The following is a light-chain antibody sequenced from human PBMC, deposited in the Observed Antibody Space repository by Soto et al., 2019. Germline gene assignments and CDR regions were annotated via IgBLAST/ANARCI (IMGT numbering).Light chain of an antibody. CDR1: QRLVDSDGTTY. V-gene: IGKV2-30*01. CDR3: MQGTHWPPT. J-gene: IGKJ1*01. CDR2: KVS. Sequence: DVVMTQSPLSLPVTLGQPASISCRSSQRLVDSDGTTYLNWFQQRPGQSPRRLIYKVSNRDSGVPDRFSGSGSGTDFTLKISRVEAEDVGVYYCMQGTHWPPTFGQGTKVEIK.